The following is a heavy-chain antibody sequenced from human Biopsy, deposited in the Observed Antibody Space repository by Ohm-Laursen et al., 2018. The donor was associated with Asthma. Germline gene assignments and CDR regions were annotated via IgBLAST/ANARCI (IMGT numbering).Heavy chain of an antibody. Sequence: GSSVKVSCKGSRDIFSSYGFSWVRQAPGQGLEWMGGIIPISLTPSYARRFRGRVTISADEYTRTAYMELSSLRPEDTAVYYCARDPSYFDPSVEGWHLWGQGTVVSVSS. CDR2: IIPISLTP. D-gene: IGHD3-22*01. V-gene: IGHV1-69*01. CDR1: RDIFSSYG. J-gene: IGHJ3*01. CDR3: ARDPSYFDPSVEGWHL.